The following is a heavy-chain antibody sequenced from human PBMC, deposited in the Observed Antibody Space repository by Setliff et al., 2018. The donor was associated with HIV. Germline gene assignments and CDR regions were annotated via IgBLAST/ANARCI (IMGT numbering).Heavy chain of an antibody. CDR1: GGYISSSSYY. D-gene: IGHD1-26*01. J-gene: IGHJ3*01. Sequence: AETLSLTCTVSGGYISSSSYYWGWIRQPPGKGLEWIGYIYYSGSTNYNPALNSRVTIAVDTAKNPLSLKLSSVTAADTAVYNCARHGYRGSISSLAFDVWGQGTMVTVSS. CDR3: ARHGYRGSISSLAFDV. V-gene: IGHV4-61*05. CDR2: IYYSGST.